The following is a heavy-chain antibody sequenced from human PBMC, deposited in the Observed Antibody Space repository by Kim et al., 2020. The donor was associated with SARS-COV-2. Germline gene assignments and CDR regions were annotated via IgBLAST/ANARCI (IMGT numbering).Heavy chain of an antibody. Sequence: STNYNPSLKSRVTISVDTSKNQFSLKLSSVTSADTAVYYCARDRYGDYLNWGQGTLVTVSS. D-gene: IGHD4-17*01. CDR2: ST. CDR3: ARDRYGDYLN. J-gene: IGHJ4*02. V-gene: IGHV4-59*01.